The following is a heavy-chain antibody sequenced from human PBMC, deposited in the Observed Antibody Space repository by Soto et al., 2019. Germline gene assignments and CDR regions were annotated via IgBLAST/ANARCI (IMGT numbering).Heavy chain of an antibody. V-gene: IGHV3-30*18. Sequence: GGSLRLSCAASGFTFSSYGMHWVRQAPGKGLEWVAVISYDGSNKYYADSVKGRFTISRDNSKNTLYLQMNSLRAEDTAVYYCAKDRRYFGTVDYWGQGTLVTVSS. CDR3: AKDRRYFGTVDY. CDR2: ISYDGSNK. J-gene: IGHJ4*02. D-gene: IGHD3-9*01. CDR1: GFTFSSYG.